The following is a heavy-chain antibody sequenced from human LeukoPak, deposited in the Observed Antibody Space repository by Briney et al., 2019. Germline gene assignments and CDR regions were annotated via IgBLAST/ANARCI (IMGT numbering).Heavy chain of an antibody. J-gene: IGHJ5*02. V-gene: IGHV4-4*09. CDR3: ARHGSVRSPLGP. CDR2: IYATGST. CDR1: GGSISSYY. Sequence: PSETLSLTCTVSGGSISSYYWSWIRQPPGKGLEWIGYIYATGSTNYNPSLKSRVTISVDTSKNQFSLNLRSVTAADTAEYYCARHGSVRSPLGPWGQGTLVTVSS. D-gene: IGHD3-10*01.